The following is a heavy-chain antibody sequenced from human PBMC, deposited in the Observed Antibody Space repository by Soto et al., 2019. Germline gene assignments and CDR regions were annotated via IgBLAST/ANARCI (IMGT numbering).Heavy chain of an antibody. CDR3: AKDAPGSGWLSDY. CDR2: IDPSDSYT. Sequence: GESLKISCKGSGYSFTSYWISCCLQMPGKGLEWMGRIDPSDSYTNYSPSSQGHVTISADNSRNTLYLQMNSLRAEDTAVYYCAKDAPGSGWLSDYWGRGTLVTVSS. V-gene: IGHV5-10-1*01. J-gene: IGHJ4*02. CDR1: GYSFTSYW. D-gene: IGHD3-22*01.